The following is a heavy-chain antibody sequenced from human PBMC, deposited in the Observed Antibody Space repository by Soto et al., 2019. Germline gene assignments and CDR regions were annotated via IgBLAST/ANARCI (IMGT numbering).Heavy chain of an antibody. J-gene: IGHJ3*02. Sequence: SVKVSCKASGGTFSSYPIIWVRQSPGQGLEWMGRIIPILGIPNYAQKFQGRVTITADKSTSTAYMELSSLRSADTAVYSCATSLAAGPLQTHAFDIWGQGTMVTVSS. D-gene: IGHD6-6*01. CDR2: IIPILGIP. CDR1: GGTFSSYP. V-gene: IGHV1-69*02. CDR3: ATSLAAGPLQTHAFDI.